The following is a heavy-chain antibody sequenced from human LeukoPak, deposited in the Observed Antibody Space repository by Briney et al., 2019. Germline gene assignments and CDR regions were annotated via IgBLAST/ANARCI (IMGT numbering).Heavy chain of an antibody. CDR1: GFSFNSDW. CDR3: AKDLRGSITIFGVVTRARNDAFDI. Sequence: GGSLRLSCAASGFSFNSDWMDWVRQAPGKGLEWVANIKHDESEKNYLDSVKGRFTISRDNSKNTLYLQMNSLRAEDTAVYYCAKDLRGSITIFGVVTRARNDAFDIWGQGTMVTASS. CDR2: IKHDESEK. J-gene: IGHJ3*02. V-gene: IGHV3-7*03. D-gene: IGHD3-3*01.